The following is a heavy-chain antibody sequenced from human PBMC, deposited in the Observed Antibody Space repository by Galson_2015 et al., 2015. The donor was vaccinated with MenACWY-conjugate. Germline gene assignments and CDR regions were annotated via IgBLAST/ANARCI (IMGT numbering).Heavy chain of an antibody. V-gene: IGHV3-48*04. J-gene: IGHJ4*02. CDR1: GFTFSSYS. CDR2: ISSSSRTI. CDR3: ARDSSGYYRVFDY. D-gene: IGHD3-22*01. Sequence: SLRLSCAASGFTFSSYSMNWVRQAPGKGLEWVSYISSSSRTIYYADSVKGRFTISRDNAKNSLYLQMNSLRAEDTAVYYCARDSSGYYRVFDYWGQGTLVTVSS.